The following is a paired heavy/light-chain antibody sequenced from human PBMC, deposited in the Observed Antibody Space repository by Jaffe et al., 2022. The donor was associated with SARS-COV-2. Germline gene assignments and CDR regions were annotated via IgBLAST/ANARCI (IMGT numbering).Heavy chain of an antibody. CDR1: GFTLSRHD. CDR2: IATSGNE. D-gene: IGHD3-10*01. V-gene: IGHV3-13*01. Sequence: EVQLVESGGGLVQPGGSLRLSCAASGFTLSRHDMHWVRQVTGKGLEWVSAIATSGNEHYSDSVKGRFTISRDNARNSLFLQMNSLRDGDTAVYYCAREFAEYGYWYFDLWGRGTLVTIS. J-gene: IGHJ2*01. CDR3: AREFAEYGYWYFDL.
Light chain of an antibody. Sequence: EIVLTQSPGTLSLSPGERATLSCRASQSVSSNSLAWYQQTPGQAPRLLIYGASSRATGIPDRFSGSGSGTDFTLTISRLEPEDFALYYCQQYGSSPRTFGLGTRLEIK. CDR1: QSVSSNS. CDR3: QQYGSSPRT. CDR2: GAS. V-gene: IGKV3-20*01. J-gene: IGKJ5*01.